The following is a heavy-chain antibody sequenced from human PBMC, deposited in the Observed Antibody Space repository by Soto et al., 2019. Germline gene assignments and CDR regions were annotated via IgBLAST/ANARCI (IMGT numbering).Heavy chain of an antibody. CDR1: GFIFSGYA. CDR3: AKETNAYEINF. V-gene: IGHV3-30-3*01. CDR2: ISYDGNTQ. J-gene: IGHJ4*02. Sequence: QVQLVESGGGVVQPGGSLRLSCAASGFIFSGYAMHWVRQAPGKGLEWGAVISYDGNTQYYADSVKGRFTVSRYNSNNILHVEMNNLRDENTAMYYCAKETNAYEINFWGQGTLVTVSP. D-gene: IGHD3-9*01.